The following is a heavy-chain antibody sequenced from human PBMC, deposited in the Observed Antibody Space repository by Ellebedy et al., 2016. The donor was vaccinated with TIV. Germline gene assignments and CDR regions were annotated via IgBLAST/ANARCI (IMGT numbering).Heavy chain of an antibody. CDR3: ARETTIIGGVLNPFDY. CDR2: AFYRSKWYI. V-gene: IGHV6-1*01. Sequence: SQTLSLTCXISGDSVSSNKAAWNWVRQSPSRGLEWLGRAFYRSKWYIDYAVSVKSRIAIDPDTSKNQVSLQLNSVTPDDTAVYYCARETTIIGGVLNPFDYWGQGTLVTVSS. CDR1: GDSVSSNKAA. D-gene: IGHD3-10*01. J-gene: IGHJ4*02.